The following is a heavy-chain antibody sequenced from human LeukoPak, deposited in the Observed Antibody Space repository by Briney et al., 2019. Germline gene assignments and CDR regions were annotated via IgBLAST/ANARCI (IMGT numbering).Heavy chain of an antibody. CDR2: IYSGGST. J-gene: IGHJ4*02. CDR3: ARRGDSSGWYDDY. CDR1: GFIFSNHG. D-gene: IGHD6-19*01. Sequence: PGGSLRLSCAASGFIFSNHGMNWVRQAPGKGLEWVSVIYSGGSTYYADSVKGRFTISRDNSKNTLYLQMNSLRAEDTAVYYCARRGDSSGWYDDYWGQGTLVTVSS. V-gene: IGHV3-66*04.